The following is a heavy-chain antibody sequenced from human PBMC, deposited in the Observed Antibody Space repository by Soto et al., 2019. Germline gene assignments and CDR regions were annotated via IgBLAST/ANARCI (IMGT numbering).Heavy chain of an antibody. CDR1: GGSISSGGYY. CDR2: IHYSGST. V-gene: IGHV4-31*03. D-gene: IGHD3-22*01. Sequence: PSETLSLTCTVSGGSISSGGYYWSWIRQHPGKGLEWIGYIHYSGSTYYNPSLKSRVTISVDTSENQFSLKLSSVTAADTAVYYCARYPYDSSGYYYGRGRFDPWGQGTLVTVSS. CDR3: ARYPYDSSGYYYGRGRFDP. J-gene: IGHJ5*02.